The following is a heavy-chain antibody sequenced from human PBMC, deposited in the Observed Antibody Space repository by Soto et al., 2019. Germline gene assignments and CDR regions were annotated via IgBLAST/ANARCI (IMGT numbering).Heavy chain of an antibody. D-gene: IGHD3-9*01. CDR3: ARGGVLRYFDWFRPFDY. J-gene: IGHJ4*02. CDR1: GYTCTIYD. Sequence: ASVKVSCKASGYTCTIYDINWVLQSTLQWREWMGCMNPNSGNTGYAQKFQGRVTMTRNTSISTAYMELSSLRSEDTAVYYCARGGVLRYFDWFRPFDYWGQGTLVTVSS. CDR2: MNPNSGNT. V-gene: IGHV1-8*01.